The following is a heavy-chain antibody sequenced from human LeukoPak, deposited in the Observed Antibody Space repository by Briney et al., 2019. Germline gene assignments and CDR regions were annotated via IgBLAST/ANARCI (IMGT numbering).Heavy chain of an antibody. CDR1: GFTFSSYG. CDR3: AKGGGYEAQYYYYYLDV. D-gene: IGHD5-12*01. V-gene: IGHV3-30*02. J-gene: IGHJ6*03. Sequence: GGSLRLSCAASGFTFSSYGMYWVRQAPGKGLEWVAFIRYDGSNKYYADSVKGRFTISRDNSKNTLYLQTKSLRAEDTAVYYCAKGGGYEAQYYYYYLDVWGKGTTVTISS. CDR2: IRYDGSNK.